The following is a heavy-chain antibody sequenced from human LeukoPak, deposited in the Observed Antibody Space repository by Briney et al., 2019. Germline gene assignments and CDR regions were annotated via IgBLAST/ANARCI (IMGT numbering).Heavy chain of an antibody. CDR2: IWYDGSEK. D-gene: IGHD6-19*01. V-gene: IGHV3-33*06. CDR3: AKDLGSGWYYFDN. Sequence: GGSRRLSCAASGFTFRTYGMHWVGQARGKGLAWVAVIWYDGSEKYYADSVKGRFTISRDNFKNTLYLQMDSLRVEDTAVYYCAKDLGSGWYYFDNWGQGTLVTVSS. CDR1: GFTFRTYG. J-gene: IGHJ4*02.